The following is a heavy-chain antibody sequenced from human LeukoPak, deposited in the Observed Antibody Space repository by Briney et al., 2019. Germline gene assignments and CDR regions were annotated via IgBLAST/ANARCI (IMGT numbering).Heavy chain of an antibody. V-gene: IGHV4-59*01. Sequence: SETLSLTCTVSGGSISSYYWSWIRQPPGKGLEWIGYIYYSGSTNYNPSLKSRVTISVDTSKNQFSLKLSSVTAADTAVYYCARCITMVRGDLGYWGQGTLVTVSS. CDR2: IYYSGST. CDR1: GGSISSYY. J-gene: IGHJ4*02. CDR3: ARCITMVRGDLGY. D-gene: IGHD3-10*01.